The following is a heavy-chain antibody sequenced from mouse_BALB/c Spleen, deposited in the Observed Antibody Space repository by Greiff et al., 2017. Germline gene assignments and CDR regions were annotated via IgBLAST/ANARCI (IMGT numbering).Heavy chain of an antibody. V-gene: IGHV5-6*01. Sequence: EVMLVESGGDLVKPGGSLKLSCAASGFTFSSYGMSWVRQTPDKRLEWVATISSGGSYTYYPDSVKGRFTISRDNAKNTLYLQMSSLKSEDTAMYYCARHGTTVEGYYAMDYWGQGTSVTVSS. CDR2: ISSGGSYT. D-gene: IGHD1-1*01. CDR3: ARHGTTVEGYYAMDY. J-gene: IGHJ4*01. CDR1: GFTFSSYG.